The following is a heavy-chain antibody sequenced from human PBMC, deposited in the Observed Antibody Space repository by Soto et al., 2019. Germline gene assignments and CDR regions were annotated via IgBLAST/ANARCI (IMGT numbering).Heavy chain of an antibody. CDR2: ISGSGGNI. Sequence: EVQLLESGGGLVQPGGSLRLSCAASGFTFSRYAMGWVRQAPGKGLEWVSVISGSGGNIHYADSVKGRFTISRDNSKNTLYLQMHSLRVEDTAVYNCATQDFRGTTGTTWGQGTLVTVSS. CDR1: GFTFSRYA. D-gene: IGHD1-1*01. V-gene: IGHV3-23*01. J-gene: IGHJ4*02. CDR3: ATQDFRGTTGTT.